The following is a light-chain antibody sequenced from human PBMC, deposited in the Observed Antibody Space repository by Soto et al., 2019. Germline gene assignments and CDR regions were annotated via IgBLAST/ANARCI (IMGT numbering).Light chain of an antibody. CDR2: WAS. V-gene: IGKV4-1*01. CDR1: QSVLYSSNNKNY. CDR3: QQYYSTPPYT. Sequence: DIVMTQSPDSLAVSLGERATINCKSSQSVLYSSNNKNYLAWYQQKPGQRPKLLIYWASTRESGVPDRFSGSGSGTDFTLTISSLQAEDVAVYYCQQYYSTPPYTFGQGTKLEIK. J-gene: IGKJ2*01.